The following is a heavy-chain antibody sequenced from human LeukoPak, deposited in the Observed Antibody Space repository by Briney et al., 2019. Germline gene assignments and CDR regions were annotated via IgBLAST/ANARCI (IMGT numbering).Heavy chain of an antibody. J-gene: IGHJ4*02. CDR2: IKEDESEK. CDR1: GFTFSSYW. V-gene: IGHV3-7*01. CDR3: ARVGSGSSYRPFDY. Sequence: GGSLRLSCTVSGFTFSSYWMSWVRQAPGNGPEWVANIKEDESEKNYVDSVKGRFTISRDSAKNSLYLQMNSLRAEDTAVYYCARVGSGSSYRPFDYWGQGTLVTVSS. D-gene: IGHD3-10*01.